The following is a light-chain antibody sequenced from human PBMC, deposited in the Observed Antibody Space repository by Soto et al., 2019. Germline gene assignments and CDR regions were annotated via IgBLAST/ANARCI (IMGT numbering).Light chain of an antibody. CDR1: QSLLHSNGYNY. J-gene: IGKJ1*01. V-gene: IGKV2-28*01. Sequence: DIVMTQSPLSLPVTPGEPASISCRSSQSLLHSNGYNYLDWYLXKPGQSPQLXIYLGSNRASGVPDRFSGSGSGTDFTMKISRVEAEDVGVYYCMQALQTPWTFGQGTKVDIK. CDR2: LGS. CDR3: MQALQTPWT.